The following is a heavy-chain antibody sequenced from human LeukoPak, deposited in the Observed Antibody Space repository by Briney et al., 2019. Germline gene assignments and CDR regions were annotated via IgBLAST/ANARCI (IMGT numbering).Heavy chain of an antibody. CDR1: GFTFSDYY. CDR3: ARAIVQPTRRFDP. J-gene: IGHJ5*02. Sequence: GGSLRLSCAASGFTFSDYYMDWVRQAPGKGLGWVGRVRNKANSYTTEYAASVKGRFTISRDDSKNSLYLQMNSLKTEDTAVYFCARAIVQPTRRFDPWGQGTLVTVSS. D-gene: IGHD1-26*01. V-gene: IGHV3-72*01. CDR2: VRNKANSYTT.